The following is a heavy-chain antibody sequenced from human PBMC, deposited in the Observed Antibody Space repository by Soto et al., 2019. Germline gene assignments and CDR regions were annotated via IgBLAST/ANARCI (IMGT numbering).Heavy chain of an antibody. D-gene: IGHD3-10*01. CDR3: AKDYYGSETLFDY. CDR1: GFTFSHYA. J-gene: IGHJ4*02. CDR2: ITGSGGVT. V-gene: IGHV3-23*01. Sequence: EVQLLDSGVGLVQPGGSLRLSCAASGFTFSHYAMSWVRQAPGKGLEWVSAITGSGGVTYYADSVKGRFTISRDNSNNTLYLQMNSLRAEDTAVYYCAKDYYGSETLFDYWGQGTMVTVYS.